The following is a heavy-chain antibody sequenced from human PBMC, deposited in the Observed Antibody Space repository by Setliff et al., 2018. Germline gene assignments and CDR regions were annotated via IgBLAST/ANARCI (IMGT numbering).Heavy chain of an antibody. J-gene: IGHJ6*02. CDR2: IYTTGTT. V-gene: IGHV4-61*02. D-gene: IGHD2-21*02. CDR1: GGSLSSGSNY. CDR3: AREFVVTSFVKNIHHHYGMDV. Sequence: PSETLSLTCTVSGGSLSSGSNYWGWFRQPAGKGLEWIGRIYTTGTTNYSPSLTGRVTISADTSKNQISLKLSSVSAADTAVYYCAREFVVTSFVKNIHHHYGMDVWGQGTTVTVSS.